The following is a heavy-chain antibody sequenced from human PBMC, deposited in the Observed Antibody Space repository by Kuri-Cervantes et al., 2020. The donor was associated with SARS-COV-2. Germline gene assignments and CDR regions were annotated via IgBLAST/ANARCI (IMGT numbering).Heavy chain of an antibody. Sequence: GESLKISCAASGFTFSSYSMNWVRQAPGKGLEWVSSISSSSSYIYYADSVKGRFTISRDNAKNSLYLQMNSLRAEDTAVYYCARDMGTQFWYFDNWGQGALVTVSS. CDR2: ISSSSSYI. CDR3: ARDMGTQFWYFDN. J-gene: IGHJ4*02. V-gene: IGHV3-21*01. CDR1: GFTFSSYS. D-gene: IGHD5-24*01.